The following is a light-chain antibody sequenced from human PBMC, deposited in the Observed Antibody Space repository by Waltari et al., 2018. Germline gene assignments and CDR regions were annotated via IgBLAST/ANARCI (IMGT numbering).Light chain of an antibody. Sequence: DIQMTQSPSILSASVGDRVTITCRASQSISSWLAWYQQKPGKAPKLLIYQASGLESGVPSRFSGSGSGTEFTLTISSLQPDDFATYYCQQYNSYSRTFGQGTKLEI. V-gene: IGKV1-5*03. CDR2: QAS. CDR1: QSISSW. CDR3: QQYNSYSRT. J-gene: IGKJ2*01.